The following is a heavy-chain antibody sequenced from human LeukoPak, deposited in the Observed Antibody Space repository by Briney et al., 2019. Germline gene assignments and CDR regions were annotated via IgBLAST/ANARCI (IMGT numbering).Heavy chain of an antibody. Sequence: PSETLSLTCAVYGGSFSGYYWSWIRQPPGKGLEWIGEINHSGSTNYNPSLKSRVTISVDTSKIQLSLKLSSVTAADTAVYYCAREMVRPGGAKDDYWGQGTLVTVSS. CDR1: GGSFSGYY. D-gene: IGHD3-10*01. CDR3: AREMVRPGGAKDDY. V-gene: IGHV4-34*01. J-gene: IGHJ4*02. CDR2: INHSGST.